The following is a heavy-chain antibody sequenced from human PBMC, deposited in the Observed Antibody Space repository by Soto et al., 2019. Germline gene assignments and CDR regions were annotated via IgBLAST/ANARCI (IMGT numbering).Heavy chain of an antibody. CDR2: ISDSGCTS. CDR3: AKRPRALLTFDY. CDR1: GFIFSHYV. V-gene: IGHV3-23*04. Sequence: EVQLVDSGGGLVQPGGSLRLSCAASGFIFSHYVMSWVRQAPGKGLEWVSSISDSGCTSYYADSVKGRFTISRDNSKNTLYLQMNSLRAEDTAIYYCAKRPRALLTFDYWGQGTLVTVSS. J-gene: IGHJ4*02. D-gene: IGHD1-26*01.